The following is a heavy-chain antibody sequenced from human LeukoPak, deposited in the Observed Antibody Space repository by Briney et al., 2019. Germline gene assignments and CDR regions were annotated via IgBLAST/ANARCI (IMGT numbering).Heavy chain of an antibody. Sequence: SETLSLTCTVSGGSISSYYWSWIRQPPGKGLEWIGYIYYSGSTNYNPSLKSRVTISVDTSKNQYSLKLSSVTAADTAVYYCARDSQGQQLVPVGWYFDLWGRGTLVTVSS. V-gene: IGHV4-59*01. J-gene: IGHJ2*01. D-gene: IGHD6-13*01. CDR3: ARDSQGQQLVPVGWYFDL. CDR2: IYYSGST. CDR1: GGSISSYY.